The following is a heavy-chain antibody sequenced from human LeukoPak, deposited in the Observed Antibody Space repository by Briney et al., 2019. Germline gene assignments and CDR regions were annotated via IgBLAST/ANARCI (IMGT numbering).Heavy chain of an antibody. Sequence: PGGSLRLSCAASGFTVSSNYMSWVRQAPGKGLEWVSLISWDGGSTYYADSVKGRFTISRDNSKNSLYLQMNSLRAEDTALYYCAKDSGYSYGNYYYYYMDVWGKGTTVTVSS. D-gene: IGHD5-18*01. CDR2: ISWDGGST. V-gene: IGHV3-43D*03. J-gene: IGHJ6*03. CDR1: GFTVSSNY. CDR3: AKDSGYSYGNYYYYYMDV.